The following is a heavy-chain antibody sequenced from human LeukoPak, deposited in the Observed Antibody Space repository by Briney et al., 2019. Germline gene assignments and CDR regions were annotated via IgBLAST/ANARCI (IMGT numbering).Heavy chain of an antibody. V-gene: IGHV3-23*01. Sequence: GGSLRLSCAASGFTFSSYAMSWVRQAPGKGLEWVSAISGRGGSPYYADSVKGRFTISRDNSKNTLYLQMNSLRAEDTAVYYCAKDRYCSSTSCYTFTFDYWGQGTLVTVSS. CDR1: GFTFSSYA. J-gene: IGHJ4*02. D-gene: IGHD2-2*02. CDR3: AKDRYCSSTSCYTFTFDY. CDR2: ISGRGGSP.